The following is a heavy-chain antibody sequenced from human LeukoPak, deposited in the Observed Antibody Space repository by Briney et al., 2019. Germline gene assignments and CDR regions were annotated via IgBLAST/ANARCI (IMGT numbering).Heavy chain of an antibody. D-gene: IGHD5-24*01. V-gene: IGHV1-46*01. CDR2: INPSGGSN. Sequence: ASVKVSCKASGDTFTSYYMHWVRQAPGQGLEWMGIINPSGGSNTYAQKFQGRVTMTRDTSTSTVYMELSSLRSEDTAVYYCAREIRWQLTYYFDYWGQGTLVTVSS. CDR1: GDTFTSYY. J-gene: IGHJ4*02. CDR3: AREIRWQLTYYFDY.